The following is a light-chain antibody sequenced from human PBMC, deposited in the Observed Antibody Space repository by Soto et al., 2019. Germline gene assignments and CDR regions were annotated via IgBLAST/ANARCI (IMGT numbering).Light chain of an antibody. Sequence: QSALTQPASVSGSLGQSITISCTGSSSDVGGYDSVFWYQQHPGKVPKLMIYDVTNRPSGVSNRFSGSKSGNTASLTISGLQAEDEADYYCSSYTSSSTLVIFGGGTKLTVL. CDR2: DVT. CDR1: SSDVGGYDS. CDR3: SSYTSSSTLVI. J-gene: IGLJ2*01. V-gene: IGLV2-14*01.